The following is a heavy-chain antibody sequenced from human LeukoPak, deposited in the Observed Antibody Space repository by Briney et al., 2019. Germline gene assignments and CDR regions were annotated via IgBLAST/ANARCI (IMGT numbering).Heavy chain of an antibody. CDR3: ARVRKSNQELDY. CDR2: IYTSGST. V-gene: IGHV4-4*07. CDR1: GGSISSYY. J-gene: IGHJ4*02. D-gene: IGHD1-7*01. Sequence: SETLSLTCTVSGGSISSYYWSWIRQPAGKGLEWIGRIYTSGSTNYNPSLKSRVTISVDTSKNQFSLKLSSVTAADTAVYYCARVRKSNQELDYWGQGTLVTVSS.